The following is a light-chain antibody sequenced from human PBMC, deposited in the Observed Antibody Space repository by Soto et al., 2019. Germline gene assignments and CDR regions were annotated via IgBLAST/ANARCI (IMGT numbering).Light chain of an antibody. CDR2: KAS. Sequence: IQMTQSPSTLSASVGDRVTITCRASQSISYWLAWYQQKPGKVPEVLIYKASSLGSGVPPRFSGSGSGTESPLPTSSRQPADFATYSCLQYISYPVPSGGGTRVEIK. V-gene: IGKV1-5*03. CDR3: LQYISYPVP. CDR1: QSISYW. J-gene: IGKJ4*01.